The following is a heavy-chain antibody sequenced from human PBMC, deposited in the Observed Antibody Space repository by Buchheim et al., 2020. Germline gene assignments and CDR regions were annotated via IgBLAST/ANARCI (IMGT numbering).Heavy chain of an antibody. J-gene: IGHJ4*02. CDR2: INGDAT. CDR1: GFSLTTYG. D-gene: IGHD6-19*01. CDR3: GKESLSRGWYTIEH. Sequence: DVQLVESGGGLVQPEGSLRLSCAASGFSLTTYGMSWVRQAPGKGLEWVSAINGDATYYADSVKGRFTTSIHRSKNQVNLQVNSLRADDTAVYYCGKESLSRGWYTIEHWGQGTL. V-gene: IGHV3-23*04.